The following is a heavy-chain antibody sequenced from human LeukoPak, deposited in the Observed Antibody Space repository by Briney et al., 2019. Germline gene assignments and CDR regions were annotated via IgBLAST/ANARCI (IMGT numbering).Heavy chain of an antibody. CDR3: ARDLGYSSGWYGDY. J-gene: IGHJ4*02. Sequence: PGGSLRLSCAASGFTVNNYYMTWVRQAPGKGLECVSILYSGGMTYYADSVKGRFTISTDNAKNSLYLQMNSLRAEDTAVYYCARDLGYSSGWYGDYWGQGTLVTVSS. CDR1: GFTVNNYY. D-gene: IGHD6-19*01. V-gene: IGHV3-66*01. CDR2: LYSGGMT.